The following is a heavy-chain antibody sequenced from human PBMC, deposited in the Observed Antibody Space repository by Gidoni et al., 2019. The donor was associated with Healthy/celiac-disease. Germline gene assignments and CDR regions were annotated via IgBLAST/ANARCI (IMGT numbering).Heavy chain of an antibody. CDR3: ARALISYYDSSGSFDY. CDR2: IDYSGST. Sequence: QVQLQESGPGLVKPSQTLSLTCTVSGGSISSGGYYWSWIRQHPGKGLEWIGYIDYSGSTYYNPSLKSRVTISGDTSKNQFSLKLSSVTAADTAVYYCARALISYYDSSGSFDYWGQGTLVTVSS. J-gene: IGHJ4*02. CDR1: GGSISSGGYY. D-gene: IGHD3-22*01. V-gene: IGHV4-31*03.